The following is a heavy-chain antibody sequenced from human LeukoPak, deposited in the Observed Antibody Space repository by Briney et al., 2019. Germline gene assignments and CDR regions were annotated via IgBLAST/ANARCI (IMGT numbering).Heavy chain of an antibody. CDR3: ARDRGGGYSYGVDY. V-gene: IGHV3-30*04. J-gene: IGHJ4*02. CDR1: GFTFSSYA. CDR2: ISYDGSSK. D-gene: IGHD5-18*01. Sequence: GRSLRLSCAASGFTFSSYAMHWVRQAPGKGLEWVAVISYDGSSKYYADSVKGRFTISRDNSKNTLYLRMNSLRAEDTAVYYCARDRGGGYSYGVDYWGQGTLVTVSS.